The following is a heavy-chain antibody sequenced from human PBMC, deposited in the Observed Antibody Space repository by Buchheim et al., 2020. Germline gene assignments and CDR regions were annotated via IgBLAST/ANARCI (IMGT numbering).Heavy chain of an antibody. J-gene: IGHJ5*02. CDR2: IDPSDSYT. CDR3: ARQVAVAGWFDP. V-gene: IGHV5-10-1*01. D-gene: IGHD6-19*01. Sequence: EVQLVQSGAEVKKPGESLRISCKGSGYSFTNYWINWVRQMPGKGLEWMGRIDPSDSYTYYSPSFQGHVTISADKSIGTAYRQWISLEASDTAIYYCARQVAVAGWFDPWGQGTL. CDR1: GYSFTNYW.